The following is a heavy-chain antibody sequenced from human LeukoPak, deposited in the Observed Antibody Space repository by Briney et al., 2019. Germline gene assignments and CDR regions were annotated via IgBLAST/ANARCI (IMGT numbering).Heavy chain of an antibody. CDR2: ISYDGSNK. CDR3: AKDQDRSFDY. Sequence: PGRSLRLSCAASGFTFSSYGMHWVRQAPGKGLEWVAVISYDGSNKYYADSVKGRFTISRDNSKNTLYLQMNSLRAEDTAAYYCAKDQDRSFDYWGQGTLVTVSS. J-gene: IGHJ4*02. D-gene: IGHD2-15*01. V-gene: IGHV3-30*18. CDR1: GFTFSSYG.